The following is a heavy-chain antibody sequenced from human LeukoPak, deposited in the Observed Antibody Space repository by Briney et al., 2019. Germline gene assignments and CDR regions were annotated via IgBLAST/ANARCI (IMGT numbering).Heavy chain of an antibody. J-gene: IGHJ4*02. CDR1: GFTFSDYY. D-gene: IGHD3-10*01. CDR3: ARDPVFGGAGSYYKYYFDY. V-gene: IGHV3-11*06. Sequence: GGSLRLSCAASGFTFSDYYMSWIRQAPGKGLEWVSYISSSSSYTNYADSVKGRFTISRDNAKNSLYLQMNSLIAEDTAVYYCARDPVFGGAGSYYKYYFDYWGQGTLVTVSS. CDR2: ISSSSSYT.